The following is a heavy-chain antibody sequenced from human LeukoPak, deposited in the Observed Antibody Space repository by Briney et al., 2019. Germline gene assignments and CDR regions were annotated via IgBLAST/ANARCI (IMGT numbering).Heavy chain of an antibody. J-gene: IGHJ4*02. CDR3: AKAPGGVIRGPFDY. CDR1: GFTFSSYA. CDR2: ISGSGGST. V-gene: IGHV3-23*01. D-gene: IGHD3-10*01. Sequence: PGGSLRLSCAASGFTFSSYAMSWVRQAPGEGLEWVSAISGSGGSTYYADSVKGRFTISRDNSKNTLYLQMNSLRAEDTAVYYCAKAPGGVIRGPFDYWGQGTLVTVSS.